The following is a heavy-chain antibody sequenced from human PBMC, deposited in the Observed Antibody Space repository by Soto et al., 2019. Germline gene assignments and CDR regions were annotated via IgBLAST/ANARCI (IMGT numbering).Heavy chain of an antibody. CDR3: ATELGGHPASAFES. CDR2: IIPLFGTA. V-gene: IGHV1-69*01. D-gene: IGHD2-15*01. J-gene: IGHJ4*02. Sequence: QVQLVQSGAEVKKPGSSVKVSCKASGVTFSSETISWVRQAPGQGLEWVGGIIPLFGTANYAQKFQGRVPINADESTSTLYIELGSLRFDDTAVYFCATELGGHPASAFESWGQGTLVTVSS. CDR1: GVTFSSET.